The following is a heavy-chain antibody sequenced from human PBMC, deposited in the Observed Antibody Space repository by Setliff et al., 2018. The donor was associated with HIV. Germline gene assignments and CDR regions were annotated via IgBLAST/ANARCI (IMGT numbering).Heavy chain of an antibody. CDR3: ARGNNDLESFDY. J-gene: IGHJ4*02. V-gene: IGHV4-4*07. D-gene: IGHD3-3*01. Sequence: PSETLSLTCNVSGDSLNTYYWSWIRQSAGKGLEWIGRIYASGKTTFNPSLKSRITMSVDTSKNQFSLKLTSVTAADTAVYSCARGNNDLESFDYWGQGALVTVSS. CDR2: IYASGKT. CDR1: GDSLNTYY.